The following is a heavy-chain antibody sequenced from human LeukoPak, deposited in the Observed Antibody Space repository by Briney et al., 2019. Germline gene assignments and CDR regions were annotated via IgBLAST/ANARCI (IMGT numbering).Heavy chain of an antibody. D-gene: IGHD4-17*01. V-gene: IGHV4-59*01. CDR3: ARGFRRYYFDY. Sequence: PSETLSLTCTVSGGSISSYYWSWIRQPPGKGLEWIGYIYYSGSTNYNPSLKSRVTISVDTSKNQFSLKLSSVTAADTAVYYCARGFRRYYFDYWGQGTLVTVSS. CDR2: IYYSGST. J-gene: IGHJ4*02. CDR1: GGSISSYY.